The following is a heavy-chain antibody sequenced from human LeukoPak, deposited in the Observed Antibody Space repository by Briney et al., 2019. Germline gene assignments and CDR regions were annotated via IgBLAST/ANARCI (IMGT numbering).Heavy chain of an antibody. J-gene: IGHJ3*02. CDR2: ISYDGSNK. V-gene: IGHV3-30*18. D-gene: IGHD3-22*01. CDR3: AKGEYYYDSSALDAFDI. Sequence: PGGSLRLSCAASGFTFSSYGMHWVRQAPGKGLEWVAVISYDGSNKYYADSVKGRFTISRDNSKNTLYLQMNSLRAEDTAVYYCAKGEYYYDSSALDAFDIWGQGTMVTVSS. CDR1: GFTFSSYG.